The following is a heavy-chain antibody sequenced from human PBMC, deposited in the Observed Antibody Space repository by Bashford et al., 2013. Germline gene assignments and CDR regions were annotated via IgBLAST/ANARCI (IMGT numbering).Heavy chain of an antibody. J-gene: IGHJ4*02. CDR3: ARRLDY. V-gene: IGHV3-48*02. Sequence: VRQAPGRGLEWVSYISSSSGTIYYADSVKGRFSTSRDNAKNSLYLQMNSLRDEDTAVYYCARRLDYWGQGSLVTVS. CDR2: ISSSSGTI.